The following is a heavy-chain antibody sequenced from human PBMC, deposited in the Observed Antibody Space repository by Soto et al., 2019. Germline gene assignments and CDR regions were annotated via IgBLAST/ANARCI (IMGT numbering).Heavy chain of an antibody. CDR1: GGTFGSQG. CDR2: FIAMLGTP. V-gene: IGHV1-69*13. CDR3: ARGAMANFDY. Sequence: SVKVSCKASGGTFGSQGIAWVRQAPGQGLEGMGGFIAMLGTPTYAKKVQGRATISADESLTSSYLELRSLRSEDTGVYFCARGAMANFDYWGQGTVVTVSS. J-gene: IGHJ4*02. D-gene: IGHD5-18*01.